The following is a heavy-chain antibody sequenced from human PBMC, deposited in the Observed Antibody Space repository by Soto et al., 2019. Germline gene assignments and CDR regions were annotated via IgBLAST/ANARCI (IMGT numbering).Heavy chain of an antibody. V-gene: IGHV3-74*01. D-gene: IGHD2-2*01. J-gene: IGHJ5*02. CDR2: INSDGSST. CDR1: GFTFSSYW. CDR3: GRDGACCRGTSCPRSGFAP. Sequence: EVQLVESGGGLVQPGGSLRLSCAASGFTFSSYWMHWVRQAPGKGLVWVSRINSDGSSTSYADSVKGRFTISRDNAKNRRYLKVTSRRAGATAVYYCGRDGACCRGTSCPRSGFAPWRQGTLVALSS.